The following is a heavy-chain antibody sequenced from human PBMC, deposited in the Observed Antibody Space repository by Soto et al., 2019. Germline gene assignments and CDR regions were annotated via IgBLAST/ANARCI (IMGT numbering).Heavy chain of an antibody. CDR2: FDPEDGET. CDR3: ATPLTVTTRDKDYGMDV. J-gene: IGHJ6*02. V-gene: IGHV1-24*01. CDR1: GYTFTSYY. D-gene: IGHD4-4*01. Sequence: GASVKGSCKASGYTFTSYYMHWVRQAPGKGLEWMGGFDPEDGETIYAQKFQGRVTMTEDTSTDTAYMELSSLRSEDTAVYYCATPLTVTTRDKDYGMDVWGQGTTVTVS.